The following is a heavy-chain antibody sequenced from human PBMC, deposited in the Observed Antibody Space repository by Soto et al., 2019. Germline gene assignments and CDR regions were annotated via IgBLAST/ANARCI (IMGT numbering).Heavy chain of an antibody. V-gene: IGHV3-23*01. CDR2: LSGSGGST. Sequence: GGSLRLSCAASGFSFIKYAMSWVRQAPGKGLEWVSGLSGSGGSTSSAGSVKGRFAISRDNSRNTLYLQMNSLRDGDTAIYYCARGFSAGKGSPPDYWGQGTLVTVSS. CDR1: GFSFIKYA. CDR3: ARGFSAGKGSPPDY. J-gene: IGHJ4*02. D-gene: IGHD3-10*01.